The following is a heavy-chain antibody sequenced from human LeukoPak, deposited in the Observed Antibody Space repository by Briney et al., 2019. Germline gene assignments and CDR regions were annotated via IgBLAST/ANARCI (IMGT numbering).Heavy chain of an antibody. CDR3: ARDRGYYVFDY. V-gene: IGHV3-7*01. Sequence: GGSLRLSCAASGFTFSSYWMTWVRQAPGKGLEWVAHVKPDGSEKSYVDSVKGRFTISRDDAQNSLYLQMNSLRAEDTAVYYCARDRGYYVFDYWGQGTLVTVSS. CDR1: GFTFSSYW. CDR2: VKPDGSEK. D-gene: IGHD3-22*01. J-gene: IGHJ4*02.